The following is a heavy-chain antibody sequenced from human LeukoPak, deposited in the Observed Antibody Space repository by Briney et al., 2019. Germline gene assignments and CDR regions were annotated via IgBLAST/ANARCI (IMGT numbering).Heavy chain of an antibody. CDR3: ARDSSSASTRFDY. CDR1: GFSFSTSG. D-gene: IGHD6-19*01. J-gene: IGHJ4*02. V-gene: IGHV3-33*01. Sequence: GGSLRLSCAASGFSFSTSGMHWVRQAPGKGLEWVAVVWYDGSTKYYADSVKGRFTISRDNSKNTLYLQMNSLRAEDTAVYYCARDSSSASTRFDYWGQGTLVTVSS. CDR2: VWYDGSTK.